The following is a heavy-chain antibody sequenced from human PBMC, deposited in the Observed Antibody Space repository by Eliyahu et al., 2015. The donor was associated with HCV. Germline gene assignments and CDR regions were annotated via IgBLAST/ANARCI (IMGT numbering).Heavy chain of an antibody. D-gene: IGHD3-3*01. CDR3: ARIGRKITLSGVETEGGAKWFDP. CDR2: IFSNDDK. CDR1: GFSLGXAIMG. Sequence: QVTLKESGPVLVKPTETLTLTCTVSGFSLGXAIMGVSWIRQPPGKALQWLAHIFSNDDKSYSPSLKSRLSISMDTSKSQVVLTLSNMDPVDTGTYYCARIGRKITLSGVETEGGAKWFDPWGQGTLVTVSS. J-gene: IGHJ5*02. V-gene: IGHV2-26*01.